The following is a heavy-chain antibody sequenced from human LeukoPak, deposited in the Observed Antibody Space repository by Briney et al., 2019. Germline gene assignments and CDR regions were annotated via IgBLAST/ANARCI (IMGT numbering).Heavy chain of an antibody. J-gene: IGHJ4*02. Sequence: SQTLSLTCAISGDSFSSNSAAWNWIRQSPSRGLEWLGRTYYRSKWYNDYAVSVKSRITINPDTSKNQFSLQLSSVTAADTAVYYCAKDGVFLVVAKTSLFDNGGQETLVTVSS. CDR3: AKDGVFLVVAKTSLFDN. D-gene: IGHD1-26*01. CDR1: GDSFSSNSAA. V-gene: IGHV6-1*01. CDR2: TYYRSKWYN.